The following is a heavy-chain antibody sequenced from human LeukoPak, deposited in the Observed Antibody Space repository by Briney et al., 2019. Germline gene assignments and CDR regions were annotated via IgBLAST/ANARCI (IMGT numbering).Heavy chain of an antibody. CDR3: TRLPGYSSSWYWFDP. J-gene: IGHJ5*02. CDR2: IRSKANSYAT. D-gene: IGHD6-13*01. Sequence: PGGSLRLSCAASGFTFSSYWMHWVRHASGKGLEWVGRIRSKANSYATAYAASVKGRFTISRDDSKNTAYLQMNSLKTEDTAVYYCTRLPGYSSSWYWFDPWGQGTLVTVSS. CDR1: GFTFSSYW. V-gene: IGHV3-73*01.